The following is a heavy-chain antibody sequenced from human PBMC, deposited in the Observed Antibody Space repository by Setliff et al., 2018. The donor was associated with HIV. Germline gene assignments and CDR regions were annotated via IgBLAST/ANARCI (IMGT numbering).Heavy chain of an antibody. Sequence: PSETLSLTCTVSGGSLSGYSWSWLRQPAGKGLEWIGRIYTSGTTNYNPSFKGRVAISVATSKNQFSLRLSSVTAADTAVYYCARHSGSGYYLIDPWGQGTLVTVSS. V-gene: IGHV4-4*07. J-gene: IGHJ5*02. D-gene: IGHD3-22*01. CDR3: ARHSGSGYYLIDP. CDR1: GGSLSGYS. CDR2: IYTSGTT.